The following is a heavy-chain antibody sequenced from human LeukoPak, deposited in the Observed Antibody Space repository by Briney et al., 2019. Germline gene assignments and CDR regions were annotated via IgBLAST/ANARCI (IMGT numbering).Heavy chain of an antibody. CDR1: GGSINSYY. CDR2: IYTSGST. J-gene: IGHJ3*02. Sequence: SETLSLTCTVSGGSINSYYWSWIRQPAGKGLEWIGRIYTSGSTNYNPSLKSRVTMSVDTSKNQFSLKLSSVTAADTAVYYCARRENYYDSSGSLRGGFDIWGQGTVVTVSS. V-gene: IGHV4-4*07. D-gene: IGHD3-22*01. CDR3: ARRENYYDSSGSLRGGFDI.